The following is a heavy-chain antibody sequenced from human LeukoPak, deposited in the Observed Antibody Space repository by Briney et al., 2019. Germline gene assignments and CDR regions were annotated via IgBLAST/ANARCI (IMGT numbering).Heavy chain of an antibody. CDR3: ARDQAFVVVVAATSYYFDY. D-gene: IGHD2-15*01. V-gene: IGHV1-46*01. CDR2: INPSGGST. CDR1: GYTFTSYY. J-gene: IGHJ4*02. Sequence: ASVKVSCKASGYTFTSYYMHWVRQAPGQGLEWMGIINPSGGSTSYAQKFQGRVTMTRDTSTSTVYTELSSLRSEDTAVYYCARDQAFVVVVAATSYYFDYWGQGTLVTVSS.